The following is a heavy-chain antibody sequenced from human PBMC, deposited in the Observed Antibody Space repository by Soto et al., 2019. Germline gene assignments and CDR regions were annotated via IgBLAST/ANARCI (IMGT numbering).Heavy chain of an antibody. V-gene: IGHV1-3*01. Sequence: ASVKVSCKASGYTFTSYALHWVRQAPGQRFEWMGWINAGNGKTAYSQKFQGRVTVTRDTSASTACMELSSLRSEDTAVYYCARQLTGTTIPFDFWGQGTLVTVSS. D-gene: IGHD1-20*01. CDR2: INAGNGKT. J-gene: IGHJ4*02. CDR3: ARQLTGTTIPFDF. CDR1: GYTFTSYA.